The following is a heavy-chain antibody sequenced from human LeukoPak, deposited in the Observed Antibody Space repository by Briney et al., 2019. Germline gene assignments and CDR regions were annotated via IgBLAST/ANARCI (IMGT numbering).Heavy chain of an antibody. CDR2: ISTQSGNT. CDR3: ARGAYGDK. CDR1: GYTLTIYG. D-gene: IGHD4-17*01. J-gene: IGHJ4*02. Sequence: ASVTVSCEASGYTLTIYGINWMRQAPGQGLEWMGWISTQSGNTNYAQKVQGRLTLTTDRSTNTAYMELRSLRSDDTAVYYCARGAYGDKWGQGTMVTVSS. V-gene: IGHV1-18*01.